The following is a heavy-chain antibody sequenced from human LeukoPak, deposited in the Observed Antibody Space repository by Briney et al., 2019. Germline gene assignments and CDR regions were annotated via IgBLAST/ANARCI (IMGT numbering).Heavy chain of an antibody. V-gene: IGHV1-2*02. D-gene: IGHD6-13*01. CDR1: GCTFTDYY. J-gene: IGHJ5*02. CDR3: ARGIPAAGGRWFDP. Sequence: ASVKVSCKASGCTFTDYYMHWVRRAPGQGLEWMGWINPNSGGTNYAQQFQGRVTMTRDTSISTAYMELSNLRSDDTAVYYCARGIPAAGGRWFDPWGQGTPVTVSS. CDR2: INPNSGGT.